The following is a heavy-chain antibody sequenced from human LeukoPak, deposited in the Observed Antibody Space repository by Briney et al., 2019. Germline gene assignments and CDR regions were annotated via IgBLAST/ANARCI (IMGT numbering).Heavy chain of an antibody. CDR1: GFTFSDSA. CDR2: IRDKGYGHAT. V-gene: IGHV3-73*01. Sequence: GGSLKLSCAASGFTFSDSAIHWVRQASGKGLEWVGRIRDKGYGHATAYAASVKGRFTLSRDDSKNTAYLQMNGLKTEDTALYYCATPNEGNWFDPWGQGTLVTVSS. CDR3: ATPNEGNWFDP. J-gene: IGHJ5*02. D-gene: IGHD2-8*01.